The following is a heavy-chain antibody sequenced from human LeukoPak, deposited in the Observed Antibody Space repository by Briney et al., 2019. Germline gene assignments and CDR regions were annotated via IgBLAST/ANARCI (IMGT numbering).Heavy chain of an antibody. D-gene: IGHD3-22*01. CDR3: ARDGRPTNYYDSSGYYNY. CDR2: ISNSRGNI. V-gene: IGHV3-21*01. J-gene: IGHJ4*02. Sequence: GGSLRLSCAASGFTFSSYSMNWVRQAPGKGLEWVSSISNSRGNIFYADSVMGRFTISRDNSKNTLYLQMNSLRAEDTAVYYCARDGRPTNYYDSSGYYNYWGQGTLVTVSS. CDR1: GFTFSSYS.